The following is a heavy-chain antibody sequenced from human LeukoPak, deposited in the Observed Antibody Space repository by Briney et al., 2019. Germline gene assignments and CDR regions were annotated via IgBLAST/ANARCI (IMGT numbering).Heavy chain of an antibody. V-gene: IGHV1-18*01. D-gene: IGHD4-17*01. CDR1: GYTFTSYG. J-gene: IGHJ4*02. Sequence: VSVKVSCKASGYTFTSYGINWVRQAPGQGLEGMGGISAYNGNTNYAQKLQGRVTMTTDTSTSTAYMELRSLRSDDTAVYYCARNSTVTTPPFDYWGQGTLVTVSS. CDR3: ARNSTVTTPPFDY. CDR2: ISAYNGNT.